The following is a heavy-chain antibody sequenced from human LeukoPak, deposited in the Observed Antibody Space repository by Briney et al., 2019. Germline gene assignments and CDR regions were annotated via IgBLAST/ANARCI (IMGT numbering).Heavy chain of an antibody. CDR3: ARSYYDFLTGYHNYLDY. V-gene: IGHV3-74*01. J-gene: IGHJ4*02. D-gene: IGHD3-9*01. CDR1: GFTLSSFD. CDR2: INSEGTST. Sequence: GGSLRLSCAASGFTLSSFDMHWVRQATGKGLEWVSRINSEGTSTSYADSVKGRFDISRDNAKSTLYLHMNSLRAEDTAMYFCARSYYDFLTGYHNYLDYWGQGILVTVSS.